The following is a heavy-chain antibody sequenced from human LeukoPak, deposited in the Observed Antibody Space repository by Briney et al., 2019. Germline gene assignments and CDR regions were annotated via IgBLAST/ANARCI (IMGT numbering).Heavy chain of an antibody. J-gene: IGHJ4*02. CDR2: ISGSGGFT. V-gene: IGHV3-23*01. Sequence: GGSLRLSCAASGFTFSNAWMSWVRQAPGKGLEWVSAISGSGGFTYYADSVKGRFTISRDTSKNTVYLQMNSLRVEDTAIYYCAKAWSSWYFDYWGQGTLVTVSS. D-gene: IGHD6-13*01. CDR1: GFTFSNAW. CDR3: AKAWSSWYFDY.